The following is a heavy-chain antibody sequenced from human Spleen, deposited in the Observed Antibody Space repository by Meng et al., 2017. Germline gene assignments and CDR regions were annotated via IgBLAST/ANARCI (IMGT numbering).Heavy chain of an antibody. V-gene: IGHV3-30*10. CDR3: TTHSGYDYRGVLGYYFDY. CDR2: ISYDGSET. D-gene: IGHD5-12*01. J-gene: IGHJ4*02. CDR1: GFTFSSYA. Sequence: GESLKISCAASGFTFSSYAMHWVRQAPGKGLEWMAVISYDGSETYYTDSVKGRITISRDNSKNTVYLQMNSLRTEDTAVYYCTTHSGYDYRGVLGYYFDYWGQGTLVTVSS.